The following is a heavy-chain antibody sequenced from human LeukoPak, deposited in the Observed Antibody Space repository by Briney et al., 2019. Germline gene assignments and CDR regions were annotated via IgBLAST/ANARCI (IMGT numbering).Heavy chain of an antibody. V-gene: IGHV3-13*01. Sequence: PGGSLRLSCEVSGFTFDNNDMHWVRQTTGKGLEWVSAIGSAGYTYYADSVRSRFTITRDNAKQSLYLQMNSLRVEDTAVYHCVRQPDSARYGFDYWGRGTQVTVSS. CDR1: GFTFDNND. D-gene: IGHD1-14*01. CDR3: VRQPDSARYGFDY. J-gene: IGHJ4*02. CDR2: IGSAGYT.